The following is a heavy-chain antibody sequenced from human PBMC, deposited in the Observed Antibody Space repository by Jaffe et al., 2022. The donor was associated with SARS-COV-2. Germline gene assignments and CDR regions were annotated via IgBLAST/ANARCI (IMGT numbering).Heavy chain of an antibody. V-gene: IGHV3-21*01. CDR1: AFTFSGYS. J-gene: IGHJ3*02. Sequence: EVQLVESGGGLVKPGGSLRLSCAASAFTFSGYSINWVRRAPGKGLEWVSSIGSTSTYIYYADSVKGRFTISRDNAKNSLYLQMNSLRADDTAVYYCARGSGPHPWAAFDIWGQGAMVTVSS. D-gene: IGHD7-27*01. CDR2: IGSTSTYI. CDR3: ARGSGPHPWAAFDI.